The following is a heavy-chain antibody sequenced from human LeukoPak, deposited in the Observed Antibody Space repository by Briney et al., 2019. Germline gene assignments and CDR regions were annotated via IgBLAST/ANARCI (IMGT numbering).Heavy chain of an antibody. CDR3: ARDSGSYMYNWFDP. D-gene: IGHD3-10*01. CDR1: GGTFSSYA. V-gene: IGHV1-69*13. J-gene: IGHJ5*02. CDR2: IIPIFGTA. Sequence: SVKVSCKASGGTFSSYAISWVRQAPGQGLEWMGGIIPIFGTANYAQKFQGRVTITADESTSTAYMELSSLRSENTAVYYCARDSGSYMYNWFDPWGQGTLVTVSS.